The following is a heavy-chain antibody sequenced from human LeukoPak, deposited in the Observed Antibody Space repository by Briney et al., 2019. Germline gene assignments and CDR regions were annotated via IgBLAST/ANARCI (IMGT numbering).Heavy chain of an antibody. CDR2: ISSSSSTI. CDR1: GFTFSSYS. Sequence: PGGSLRLSCAASGFTFSSYSMNWVRQAPGKGLEWVSYISSSSSTIYYADSVKGRFTISGDNAKNSLHLQMNSLRAEDTAVYYCARGWELLSAFDIWGQGTMVTVSS. V-gene: IGHV3-48*01. J-gene: IGHJ3*02. D-gene: IGHD1-26*01. CDR3: ARGWELLSAFDI.